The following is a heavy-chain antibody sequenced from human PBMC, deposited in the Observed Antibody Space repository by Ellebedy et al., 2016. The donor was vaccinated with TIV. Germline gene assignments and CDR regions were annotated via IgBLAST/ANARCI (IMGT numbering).Heavy chain of an antibody. CDR3: ATTTAATGTWDYYYYYMDV. J-gene: IGHJ6*03. V-gene: IGHV3-7*01. Sequence: PGGSLRLSCAVSGFTFSSYWMSWVRQAPGRGLEWVANIKQDGSEEYYVDSVKGRFTVSRDNAKNSLYLQMNSLRAEDTAVYYCATTTAATGTWDYYYYYMDVWGKGTTVTVSS. D-gene: IGHD6-13*01. CDR1: GFTFSSYW. CDR2: IKQDGSEE.